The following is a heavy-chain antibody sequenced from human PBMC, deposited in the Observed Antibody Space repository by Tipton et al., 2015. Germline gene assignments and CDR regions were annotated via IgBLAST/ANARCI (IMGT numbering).Heavy chain of an antibody. CDR1: GYSFTSYW. Sequence: QSGAEVKKPGESLKISCKGSGYSFTSYWIGWVRQMPGKGLEWMGIIYPGDSHTRYSPSFQGQVTISADKSISTAYLHWSSLKASVSAMYYCARHVSFYYDTHGSDALDIWAQGTMVTVSS. V-gene: IGHV5-51*01. CDR3: ARHVSFYYDTHGSDALDI. D-gene: IGHD3-22*01. J-gene: IGHJ3*02. CDR2: IYPGDSHT.